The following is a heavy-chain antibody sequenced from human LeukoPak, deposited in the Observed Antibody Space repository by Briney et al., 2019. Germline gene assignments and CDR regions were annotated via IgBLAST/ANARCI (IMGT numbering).Heavy chain of an antibody. D-gene: IGHD5-18*01. V-gene: IGHV3-66*02. CDR3: ARGPHGLQLWHYFDY. CDR2: IYSGGST. J-gene: IGHJ4*02. Sequence: PGGPLRLSCAASGFSVSDKYMTWVRQAPGKGLEWLSIIYSGGSTFYADSVKGRFTISRDTSKNTVYLEMNSLRLDDTAVYYCARGPHGLQLWHYFDYWGLGTLVTVSS. CDR1: GFSVSDKY.